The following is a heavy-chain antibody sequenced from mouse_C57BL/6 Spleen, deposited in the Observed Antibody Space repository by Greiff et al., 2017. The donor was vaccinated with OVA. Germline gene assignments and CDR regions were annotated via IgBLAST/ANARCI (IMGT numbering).Heavy chain of an antibody. CDR3: ARRDSSGPDV. CDR1: GYAFSSSW. J-gene: IGHJ1*03. V-gene: IGHV1-82*01. D-gene: IGHD3-2*02. Sequence: VMLVESGPELVKPGASVKISCKASGYAFSSSWMNWVKQRPGKGLEWIGRIYPGDGDTNYNGKFKGKATLTADKSSSTAYMQLSSLTSEDSAVNCYARRDSSGPDVWGTGTTVTVSA. CDR2: IYPGDGDT.